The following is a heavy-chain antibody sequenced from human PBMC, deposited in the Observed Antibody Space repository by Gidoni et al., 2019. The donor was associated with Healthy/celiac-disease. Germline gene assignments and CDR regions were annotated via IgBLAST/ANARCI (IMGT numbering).Heavy chain of an antibody. CDR2: IYHSGST. CDR1: GGSISSSNW. D-gene: IGHD3-3*01. V-gene: IGHV4-4*02. CDR3: ARDSRITIFGVVTDDDAFDI. Sequence: QVQLQESGPGLVKPSGTLSLTCAVSGGSISSSNWWSWVRQPPGKGLEWIGEIYHSGSTNYNPSLKSRVTISVDKSKNQFSLKLSSVTAADTAVYYCARDSRITIFGVVTDDDAFDIWGQGTMVTVSS. J-gene: IGHJ3*02.